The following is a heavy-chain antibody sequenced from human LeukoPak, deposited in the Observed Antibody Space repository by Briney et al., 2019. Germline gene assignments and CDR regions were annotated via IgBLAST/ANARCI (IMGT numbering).Heavy chain of an antibody. V-gene: IGHV3-49*03. CDR1: GFTFGDYA. CDR2: IRSKLYTGTT. CDR3: TKDRDTGTYQRTAFDF. J-gene: IGHJ4*02. Sequence: GGSLRLSCTASGFTFGDYAMSWFRQAPGKGLEWVGFIRSKLYTGTTEYAASVKGRFTISRDDSKSIAYLQMNSLKTEDTAVYYCTKDRDTGTYQRTAFDFWGQGTLVTVSS. D-gene: IGHD2-2*01.